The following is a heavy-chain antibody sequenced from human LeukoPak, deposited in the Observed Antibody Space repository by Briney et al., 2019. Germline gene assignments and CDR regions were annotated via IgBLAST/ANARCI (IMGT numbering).Heavy chain of an antibody. Sequence: SETLSLTCTVYDASFSGYYWSWIRQPPGKGLEWIGEINHSGSTNYNPSLKSRVTISVDTSKNQFSLKLSSVTAADTAVYYCANRSRGSSGWTTFDYWGQGTLVTVSS. D-gene: IGHD6-19*01. CDR1: DASFSGYY. CDR2: INHSGST. V-gene: IGHV4-34*01. CDR3: ANRSRGSSGWTTFDY. J-gene: IGHJ4*02.